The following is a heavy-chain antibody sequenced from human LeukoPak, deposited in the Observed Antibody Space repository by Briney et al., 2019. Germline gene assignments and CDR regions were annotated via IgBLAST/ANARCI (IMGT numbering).Heavy chain of an antibody. CDR2: ISICSSYI. D-gene: IGHD6-6*01. Sequence: PGGSLRLSCAASGFTFSSYSMNWVRQAPGKGLEWVSSISICSSYIYYAHSVNGRFTISRDNAKNSLYLQMNSLRAEDTAVYYCARGEYSRFTKRFDPWGQGTLVTVSS. V-gene: IGHV3-21*01. J-gene: IGHJ5*02. CDR3: ARGEYSRFTKRFDP. CDR1: GFTFSSYS.